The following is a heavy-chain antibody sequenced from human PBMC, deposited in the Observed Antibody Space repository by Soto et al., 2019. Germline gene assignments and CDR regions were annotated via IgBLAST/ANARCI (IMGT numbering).Heavy chain of an antibody. V-gene: IGHV4-39*01. D-gene: IGHD2-2*02. J-gene: IGHJ3*02. CDR3: GSYCSSTSCYTGHDAFDI. CDR2: IYYSGST. CDR1: GGSISSSSYY. Sequence: SETLSLTCTVSGGSISSSSYYWGWIRQPPGKGLEWIGSIYYSGSTYYNPSLKSRVTISGDTSKNQFSLTRSSVTAADTAVYYCGSYCSSTSCYTGHDAFDIWGQGTMVTVSS.